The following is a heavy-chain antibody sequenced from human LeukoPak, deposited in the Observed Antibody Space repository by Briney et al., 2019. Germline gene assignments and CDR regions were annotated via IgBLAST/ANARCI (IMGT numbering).Heavy chain of an antibody. J-gene: IGHJ3*02. D-gene: IGHD3-22*01. CDR3: ARSLIDENAFDI. CDR2: ISSSGSTI. CDR1: GFTFSDYY. V-gene: IGHV3-11*01. Sequence: PGGSLRLSCAASGFTFSDYYMSWIRQAPGKGLEWVSYISSSGSTIYYADSVKGRFTISRDNAKNSLYLQVNSLRAEDTAVYYCARSLIDENAFDIWGQGTMVTVSS.